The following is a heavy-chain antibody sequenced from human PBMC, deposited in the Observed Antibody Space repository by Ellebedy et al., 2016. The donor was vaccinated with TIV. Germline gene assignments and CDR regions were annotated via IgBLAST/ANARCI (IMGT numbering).Heavy chain of an antibody. Sequence: PGGSLRLSCAASGFTFSSYTMSWVLQAPGKGLEWVSSIGGTGSTFYVDSVKGRFDISRDNTKNTLFLQMNSLRAEDTAVYYCAKGDGIPSFDYWGQGTLVTVSS. V-gene: IGHV3-23*01. CDR1: GFTFSSYT. J-gene: IGHJ4*02. D-gene: IGHD1-26*01. CDR3: AKGDGIPSFDY. CDR2: IGGTGST.